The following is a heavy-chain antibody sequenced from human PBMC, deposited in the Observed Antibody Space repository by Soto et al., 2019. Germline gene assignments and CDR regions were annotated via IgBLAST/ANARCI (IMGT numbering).Heavy chain of an antibody. Sequence: PGGSLRLSCAASGFTFSSYSMNWVRQAPGKGLEWVSSISSSSSYIYYAESVKGRFTISRDNAKNSLYLQMNSLRAEDTAVYYCARDPDYDILTGKFDYWGQGTLVTVSS. CDR2: ISSSSSYI. V-gene: IGHV3-21*01. CDR1: GFTFSSYS. J-gene: IGHJ4*02. D-gene: IGHD3-9*01. CDR3: ARDPDYDILTGKFDY.